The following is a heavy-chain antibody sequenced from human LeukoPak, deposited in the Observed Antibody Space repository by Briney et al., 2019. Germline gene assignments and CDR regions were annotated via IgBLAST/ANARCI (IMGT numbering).Heavy chain of an antibody. Sequence: GASVKVSCKASGYTFTGYYMHWVRQAPGQGLEWMGWINPNSGGTNYAQKFQGRVTMTRDTSTSTVYMELSRLTSDDTAIYYCARKDYLDYWGQGTLVTVSS. J-gene: IGHJ4*02. CDR2: INPNSGGT. CDR1: GYTFTGYY. V-gene: IGHV1-2*02. CDR3: ARKDYLDY.